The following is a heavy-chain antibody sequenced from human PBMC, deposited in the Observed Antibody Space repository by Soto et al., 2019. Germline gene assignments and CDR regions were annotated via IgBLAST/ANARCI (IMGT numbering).Heavy chain of an antibody. CDR1: GFTFSSYG. CDR3: AKEQYYYDSRVPDY. Sequence: GGSLRLSCAASGFTFSSYGMHWVRQAPGKGLEWVAVISYDGSNKYYADSVKGRFTISRDNSKNTLYLQMNSLRAEDTAVYYCAKEQYYYDSRVPDYWGQGTLVTVSS. D-gene: IGHD3-22*01. V-gene: IGHV3-30*18. J-gene: IGHJ4*02. CDR2: ISYDGSNK.